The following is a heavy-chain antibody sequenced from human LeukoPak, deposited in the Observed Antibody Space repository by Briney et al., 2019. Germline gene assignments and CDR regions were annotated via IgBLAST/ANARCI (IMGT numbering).Heavy chain of an antibody. J-gene: IGHJ6*02. V-gene: IGHV3-30*18. CDR3: AKDQKDGYCSGGSCYTYYYYFYGMDV. CDR1: GFTFRSYG. CDR2: MSYDGSNK. Sequence: GGSLRLSCAASGFTFRSYGMHWVRQAPGKGLEWVAVMSYDGSNKYYADSVKGRFTISRDNSKNTLYLQMSSLRAEDAAVYYCAKDQKDGYCSGGSCYTYYYYFYGMDVWGQGTTVTVSS. D-gene: IGHD2-15*01.